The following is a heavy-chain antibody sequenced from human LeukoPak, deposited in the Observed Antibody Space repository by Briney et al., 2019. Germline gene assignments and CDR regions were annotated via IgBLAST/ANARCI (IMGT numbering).Heavy chain of an antibody. CDR2: ISSSSSTI. CDR1: GFTFRSYS. V-gene: IGHV3-48*04. J-gene: IGHJ6*02. D-gene: IGHD3-10*01. CDR3: ARSGDETSEVRLYYYDMDV. Sequence: GGSLRLSCAASGFTFRSYSMNWVRQAPGKGLEWVSYISSSSSTIYYADSVKGRFTISRDNAKNSLYLQMNSLRAEDTAVYYCARSGDETSEVRLYYYDMDVWGQGTTVTVSS.